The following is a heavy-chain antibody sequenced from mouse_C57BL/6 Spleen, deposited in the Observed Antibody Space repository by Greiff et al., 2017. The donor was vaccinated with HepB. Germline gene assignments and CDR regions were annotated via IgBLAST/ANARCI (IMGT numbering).Heavy chain of an antibody. J-gene: IGHJ4*01. CDR2: ISSGGDYI. CDR1: GFTFSSYA. Sequence: EVKLVESGEGLVKPGGSLKLSCAASGFTFSSYAMSWVRQTPEKRLEWVAYISSGGDYIYYADTVKGRFTISRDTARNTLYLQMSSLKSEDTAMYYCTRGTMITKAMDYWGQGTSVTVSS. CDR3: TRGTMITKAMDY. V-gene: IGHV5-9-1*02. D-gene: IGHD2-4*01.